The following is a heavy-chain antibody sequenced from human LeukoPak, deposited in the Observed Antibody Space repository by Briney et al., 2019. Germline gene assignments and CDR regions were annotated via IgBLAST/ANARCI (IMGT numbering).Heavy chain of an antibody. Sequence: SGPTLVNPTQTLTLTCTFSGFSLSTSGVGVGWIRQPPGKALEWLALIYWDDDRRYSPSLKSRLTITKDASKNQVVLTMTNMDPVDTATYYCAHRRTGADRLDYWGQGTLVTVSS. CDR1: GFSLSTSGVG. J-gene: IGHJ4*02. CDR3: AHRRTGADRLDY. CDR2: IYWDDDR. D-gene: IGHD1-26*01. V-gene: IGHV2-5*02.